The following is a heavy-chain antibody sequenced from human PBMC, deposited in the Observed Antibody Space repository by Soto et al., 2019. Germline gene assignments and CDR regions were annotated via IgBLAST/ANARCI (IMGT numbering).Heavy chain of an antibody. D-gene: IGHD2-8*02. V-gene: IGHV3-9*01. CDR1: GFTFDDYA. CDR3: AKRVGSTGSVFLFDY. J-gene: IGHJ4*02. Sequence: GGSLRLSCAASGFTFDDYAMHWVRQAPGKGLEWVSGINWSSGAKGYADSVKGRFTISRDNAKNSLFLQMNSLRAEDTALYYCAKRVGSTGSVFLFDYWGQGTLVTVSS. CDR2: INWSSGAK.